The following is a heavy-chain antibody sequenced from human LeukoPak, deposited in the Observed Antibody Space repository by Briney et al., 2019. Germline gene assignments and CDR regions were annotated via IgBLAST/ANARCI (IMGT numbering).Heavy chain of an antibody. CDR3: ACGITGTTGFDP. Sequence: EGSLRLSCAASGFTFSSYAMHWVRQAPGKGLEWVAVISYDGSNKYYADSVKGRFTISRDNSKNTLYLQMNSLRAEDTAVYYCACGITGTTGFDPWGQGTLVTVSS. V-gene: IGHV3-30-3*01. J-gene: IGHJ5*02. D-gene: IGHD1-7*01. CDR2: ISYDGSNK. CDR1: GFTFSSYA.